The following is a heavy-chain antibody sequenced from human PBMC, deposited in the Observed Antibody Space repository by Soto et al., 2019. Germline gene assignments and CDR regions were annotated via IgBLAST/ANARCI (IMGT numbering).Heavy chain of an antibody. D-gene: IGHD2-15*01. CDR1: GFTFSNYA. J-gene: IGHJ4*02. CDR2: ITNSGGDT. V-gene: IGHV3-23*01. CDR3: AKVEDIDY. Sequence: GGSLRLSCSASGFTFSNYAMSWVRQAPGKGLEWVSSITNSGGDTYYADSVKGRFTISRDNSKSTLYLHMNSLRAEDTALYYCAKVEDIDYWGQGTLVTVSS.